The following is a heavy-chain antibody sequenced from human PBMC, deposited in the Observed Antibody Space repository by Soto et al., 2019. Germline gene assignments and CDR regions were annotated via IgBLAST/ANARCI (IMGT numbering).Heavy chain of an antibody. CDR2: ISYDGSNK. CDR3: GEDRLRWLTANWFDP. Sequence: QVQLVESGGGVVQPGRSLRLSCAASGFTFSSYGMHWVRQAPGKGLEWVAVISYDGSNKYYADSVKGRFTISRDNSKNTLYPQMNRPRAEDTAVYYCGEDRLRWLTANWFDPWGQGTLVTVSS. J-gene: IGHJ5*02. CDR1: GFTFSSYG. D-gene: IGHD6-19*01. V-gene: IGHV3-30*18.